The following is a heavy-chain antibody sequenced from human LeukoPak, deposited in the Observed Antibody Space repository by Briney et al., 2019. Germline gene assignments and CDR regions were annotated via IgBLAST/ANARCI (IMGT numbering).Heavy chain of an antibody. D-gene: IGHD3-3*01. CDR3: ARDRLYYDFWSGYIRDAFDI. Sequence: PSETLSLTCTVSGGSISSYYWSWIRQPPGKGLEWIGYIYYSGSTNYNPSLKSRVTISVDTSKNQFSLKLSSVTAADTAVYYCARDRLYYDFWSGYIRDAFDIWGQGTMVTVSS. CDR2: IYYSGST. J-gene: IGHJ3*02. CDR1: GGSISSYY. V-gene: IGHV4-59*01.